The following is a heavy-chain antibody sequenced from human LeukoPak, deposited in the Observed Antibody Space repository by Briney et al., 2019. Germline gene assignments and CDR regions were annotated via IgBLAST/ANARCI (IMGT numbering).Heavy chain of an antibody. CDR3: AILPGYSSGWYEVNY. D-gene: IGHD6-13*01. V-gene: IGHV3-23*01. J-gene: IGHJ4*02. CDR1: EFMFSSYG. Sequence: GGSLRLSCAASEFMFSSYGMSWVRQAPGKGLEWVSAIGSSGDRRFYADSVKGRFTISRDNSKNTLYLQMNSLRAEDTAVYYCAILPGYSSGWYEVNYWGQGTLVTVSS. CDR2: IGSSGDRR.